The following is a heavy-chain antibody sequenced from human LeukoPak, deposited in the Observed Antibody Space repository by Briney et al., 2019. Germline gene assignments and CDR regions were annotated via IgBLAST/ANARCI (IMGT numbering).Heavy chain of an antibody. D-gene: IGHD3-10*01. CDR1: GYSISSSSSY. J-gene: IGHJ3*02. CDR3: ASYDYYGSGSYYNDAFDI. Sequence: SETLSLTCTVSGYSISSSSSYWGWIRQPPGKGLEWIGSIYYSGSTYYNPSLNSRVTISVDTSKNQFSLKLSSVTAADTAVYYCASYDYYGSGSYYNDAFDIWGQGTMVTVSS. V-gene: IGHV4-39*07. CDR2: IYYSGST.